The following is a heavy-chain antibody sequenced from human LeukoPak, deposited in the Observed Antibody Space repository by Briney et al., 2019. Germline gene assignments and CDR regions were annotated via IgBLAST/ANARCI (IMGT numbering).Heavy chain of an antibody. V-gene: IGHV5-51*01. D-gene: IGHD3-10*01. CDR1: GYSFTSYW. J-gene: IGHJ4*02. Sequence: GESLKISCKGSGYSFTSYWIGWVRQMPGKGLEWMGIIYPGDSDTRYSPSFQGQVTISADKSISAAYLQWSSLKASDTAMYYCARRYYGSGSYYNPHFDYWGQGTLVTVSS. CDR3: ARRYYGSGSYYNPHFDY. CDR2: IYPGDSDT.